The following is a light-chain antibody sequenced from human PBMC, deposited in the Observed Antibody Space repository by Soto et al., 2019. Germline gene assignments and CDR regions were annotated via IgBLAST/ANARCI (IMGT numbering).Light chain of an antibody. CDR1: QSISSSF. Sequence: EIVLTQSPGILSLSPGERASLSCGASQSISSSFLAWYQQKPGQAPRLLIYDISSRATGIPDRFSGSVSGTDFTLTITRLEPEDFAVFYCQQYGSSEIIFGQGTRLEI. V-gene: IGKV3-20*01. CDR2: DIS. J-gene: IGKJ5*01. CDR3: QQYGSSEII.